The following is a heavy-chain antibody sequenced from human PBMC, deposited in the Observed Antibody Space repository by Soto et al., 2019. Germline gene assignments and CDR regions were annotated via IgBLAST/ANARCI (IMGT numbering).Heavy chain of an antibody. CDR2: VSGSGATT. D-gene: IGHD3-10*01. J-gene: IGHJ4*02. CDR3: ANTSGSYLEAFDY. V-gene: IGHV3-23*01. Sequence: PGGSLILSCAASGFTFSRDAMSWVRQAPGKGLEWVSIVSGSGATTSYVDSVKGRFTISRDNSKNTLYLQMNSLRAEDTAIYFCANTSGSYLEAFDYWGQGTLVTVSS. CDR1: GFTFSRDA.